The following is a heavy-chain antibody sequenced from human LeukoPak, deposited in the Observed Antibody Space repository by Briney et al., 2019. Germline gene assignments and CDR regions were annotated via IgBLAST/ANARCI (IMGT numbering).Heavy chain of an antibody. CDR1: GYTLTSYG. Sequence: ASVKVSCKASGYTLTSYGISWVRQAPGQGLEWMGWISPYNGNTNYAQKLQGRVTMTTDTSTSTVYMEVRGLRSDDTAVYYCARDSSSAYEKCDYWGQGTLVTVSS. D-gene: IGHD3-22*01. CDR2: ISPYNGNT. V-gene: IGHV1-18*01. CDR3: ARDSSSAYEKCDY. J-gene: IGHJ4*02.